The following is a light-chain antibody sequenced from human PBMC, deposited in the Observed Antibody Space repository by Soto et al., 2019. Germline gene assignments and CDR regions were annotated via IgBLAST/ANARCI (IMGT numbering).Light chain of an antibody. J-gene: IGLJ3*02. V-gene: IGLV2-14*03. Sequence: QSALTQPASVSGSLGQSITISCTGTSSDVGSYDYVSWYQQHPGKAPKLMIYDVNSRPSGISNRFSGSKYGSTASLTISGLQAEDEANYYCTSYISSGTLVFGGGTKLTVL. CDR3: TSYISSGTLV. CDR2: DVN. CDR1: SSDVGSYDY.